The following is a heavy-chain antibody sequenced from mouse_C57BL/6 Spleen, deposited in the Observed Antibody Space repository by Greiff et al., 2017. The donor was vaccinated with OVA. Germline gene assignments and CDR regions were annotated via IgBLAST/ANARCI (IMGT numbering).Heavy chain of an antibody. CDR1: GYSITSGYY. CDR2: ISYDGSN. Sequence: EVQLQESGPGLVKPSQSLSLTCSVTGYSITSGYYWNWIRQFPGNKLEWMGYISYDGSNNYNPSLKNRISITRDTSKNQFFLKLNSVTTEDTATYYCAREARGYAMDYWGQGTSVTVSS. J-gene: IGHJ4*01. CDR3: AREARGYAMDY. V-gene: IGHV3-6*01.